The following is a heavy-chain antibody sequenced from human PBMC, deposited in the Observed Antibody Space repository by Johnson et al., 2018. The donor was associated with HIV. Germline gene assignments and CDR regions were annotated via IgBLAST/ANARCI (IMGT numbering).Heavy chain of an antibody. D-gene: IGHD1-26*01. CDR2: ISGGST. Sequence: EQLVESRGVLVQPGGSLRLSCAASGFTVSSNEMSWVRQAPGKGLEWVSSISGGSTYYADSRKGKFTISRDNSKNTLHLQMNSLRAEDTAVYYCARDSPPWGARGDIWGQGTMVTVSS. J-gene: IGHJ3*02. CDR1: GFTVSSNE. V-gene: IGHV3-38-3*01. CDR3: ARDSPPWGARGDI.